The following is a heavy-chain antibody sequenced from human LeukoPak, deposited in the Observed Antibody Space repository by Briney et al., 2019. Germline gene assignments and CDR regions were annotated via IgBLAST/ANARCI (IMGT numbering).Heavy chain of an antibody. CDR2: ISMTGGTT. J-gene: IGHJ4*02. V-gene: IGHV3-23*01. Sequence: GGSLRLSCAASGFTFSNSGMSWVRQAPGRGLEWVSTISMTGGTTYYADSVKGRFTISRDNSKNTLYLQMNSLRAEDTALYYCAKGWNTIDYWGQGTLVTVSS. CDR1: GFTFSNSG. CDR3: AKGWNTIDY. D-gene: IGHD1-1*01.